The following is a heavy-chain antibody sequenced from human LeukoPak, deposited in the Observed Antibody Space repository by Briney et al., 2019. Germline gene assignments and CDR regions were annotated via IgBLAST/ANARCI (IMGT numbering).Heavy chain of an antibody. D-gene: IGHD5-12*01. CDR2: ISSRGTAI. J-gene: IGHJ3*02. Sequence: TGGSLRLSCAASGFTFSNYEMIWVRQAPGMGLEWVSYISSRGTAIYYADSVRGRFTISRDNAKNSLSLQMNSLRAEDTAVYYCTSIYSDYAFDIWGQGTMVTVSS. CDR3: TSIYSDYAFDI. CDR1: GFTFSNYE. V-gene: IGHV3-48*03.